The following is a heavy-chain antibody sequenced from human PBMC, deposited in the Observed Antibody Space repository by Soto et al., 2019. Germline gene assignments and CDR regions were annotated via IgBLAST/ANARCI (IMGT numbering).Heavy chain of an antibody. CDR1: GFTFSGSA. CDR2: IRSKANSYAT. D-gene: IGHD6-13*01. CDR3: TTRRVSRSRLSDGLDV. J-gene: IGHJ6*02. Sequence: GGSLRLSCAASGFTFSGSAMHWVRQASGKGLKWVGRIRSKANSYATAYAASVKGRFTISRDDSKNTAYLQMNSLKTEDTAVYYCTTRRVSRSRLSDGLDVWGQGPTVTVYS. V-gene: IGHV3-73*01.